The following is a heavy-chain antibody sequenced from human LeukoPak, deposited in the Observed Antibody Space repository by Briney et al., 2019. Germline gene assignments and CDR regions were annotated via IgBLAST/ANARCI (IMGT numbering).Heavy chain of an antibody. CDR1: GFTVSSNY. CDR2: IYSGGST. D-gene: IGHD5-24*01. V-gene: IGHV3-66*02. Sequence: GGSLRLSCAASGFTVSSNYMNWVRQAPGKGLEWVSVIYSGGSTYYADSVKGRFTISSDNSKNTLYLQMNSLRAEDTAVYYCARDGDGYNFDYWGQGTLVTVSS. J-gene: IGHJ4*02. CDR3: ARDGDGYNFDY.